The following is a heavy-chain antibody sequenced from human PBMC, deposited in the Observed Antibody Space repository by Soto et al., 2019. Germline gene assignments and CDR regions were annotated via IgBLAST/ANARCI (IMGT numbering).Heavy chain of an antibody. CDR1: GFTFSSYW. V-gene: IGHV3-7*04. CDR3: ARPRDPTYYYDSSGYYANAFDI. CDR2: IKQDGSEK. J-gene: IGHJ3*02. Sequence: PGGSLRLSCAASGFTFSSYWMSWVRQAPGKGLECVANIKQDGSEKYYVDSVKGRFTISRDNAKNSLYLQMNSLRAEDTAVYYCARPRDPTYYYDSSGYYANAFDIWGQGTMVTVSS. D-gene: IGHD3-22*01.